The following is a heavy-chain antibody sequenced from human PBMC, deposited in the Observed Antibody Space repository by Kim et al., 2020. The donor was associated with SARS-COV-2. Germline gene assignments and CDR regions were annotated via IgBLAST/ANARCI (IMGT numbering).Heavy chain of an antibody. J-gene: IGHJ6*02. Sequence: SVKVSCKASGGTFSSYAISWVRQAPGQGLEWMGGIIPIFGTANYAQKFQGRVTITADESTSTAYMELSSLRSEDTAVYYCARSRLPFGVPNDYYYGMDVWGQGTTVTVSS. V-gene: IGHV1-69*13. CDR3: ARSRLPFGVPNDYYYGMDV. CDR1: GGTFSSYA. D-gene: IGHD3-3*01. CDR2: IIPIFGTA.